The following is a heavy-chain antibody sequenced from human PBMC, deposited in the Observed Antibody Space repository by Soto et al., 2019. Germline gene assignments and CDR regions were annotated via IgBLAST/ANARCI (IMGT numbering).Heavy chain of an antibody. D-gene: IGHD3-22*01. CDR3: ARDKGAYSSSAGDYYYGMDV. Sequence: QVQLQESGPGLVKPSETLSLTCSVSGGSISGYLWSWIRQPPGKGLEWIGYIYYSGSADYNPSLNSRVSTSVGTSKDQFSLKRTSVTAADTAVYYCARDKGAYSSSAGDYYYGMDVWGQGTTVTVS. CDR1: GGSISGYL. J-gene: IGHJ6*02. CDR2: IYYSGSA. V-gene: IGHV4-59*01.